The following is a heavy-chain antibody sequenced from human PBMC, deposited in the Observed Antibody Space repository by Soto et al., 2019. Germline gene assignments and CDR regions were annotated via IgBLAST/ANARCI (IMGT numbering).Heavy chain of an antibody. J-gene: IGHJ3*02. Sequence: EVQLVETGGGLIQPGGSLRLSCAASGLTVSSNYMNWVRQAPGKGLEWVSVLYSGGSTHYAGSVKSRFITSRDNSKNTQYLQMNRLRAEDTAVYYCARDRPGDEGDAFDIWGHGTMVTVSS. V-gene: IGHV3-53*02. CDR3: ARDRPGDEGDAFDI. CDR1: GLTVSSNY. D-gene: IGHD3-10*01. CDR2: LYSGGST.